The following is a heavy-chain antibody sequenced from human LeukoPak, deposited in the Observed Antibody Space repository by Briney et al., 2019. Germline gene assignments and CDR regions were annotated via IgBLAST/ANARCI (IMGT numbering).Heavy chain of an antibody. Sequence: GGSLRLSCAVSGFTFSSYAMNWVRQAPGKGLEWVSDIRDTGGDKYYADSVKGRFPISRDNSKHTLFLEMNSLRAEDTAVYYCAKGPVTGYTTSFLGYWGQGTLVTVSS. D-gene: IGHD3-3*02. CDR3: AKGPVTGYTTSFLGY. V-gene: IGHV3-23*01. J-gene: IGHJ4*02. CDR1: GFTFSSYA. CDR2: IRDTGGDK.